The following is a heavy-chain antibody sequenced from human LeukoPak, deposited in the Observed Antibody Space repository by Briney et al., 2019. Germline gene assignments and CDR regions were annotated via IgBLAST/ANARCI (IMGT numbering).Heavy chain of an antibody. CDR3: ARGTSIAAAGMVSSLYYFDY. V-gene: IGHV4-61*01. J-gene: IGHJ4*02. CDR1: GYSISSGYY. CDR2: IYYSGST. Sequence: SETLSLTCTVSGYSISSGYYWSWIRQPPGKGLEWIGYIYYSGSTNYNPSLKSRVTISLDTAKNQFSLKLSSVTAADTAVYYCARGTSIAAAGMVSSLYYFDYWGQGTLVTVSS. D-gene: IGHD6-13*01.